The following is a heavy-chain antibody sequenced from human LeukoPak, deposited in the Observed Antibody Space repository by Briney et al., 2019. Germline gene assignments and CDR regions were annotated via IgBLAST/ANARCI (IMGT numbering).Heavy chain of an antibody. CDR3: AKGHSSGWLPAH. CDR1: GFTFSSYA. Sequence: PGGSLRLSCAASGFTFSSYAMNWVRQAPGKGLDWVSSVSTGGYTYYADSVKGRLTISRDNSKNTLYLQMNSLSAEDTAIYYCAKGHSSGWLPAHWGQGTLVTVSS. CDR2: VSTGGYT. D-gene: IGHD6-19*01. J-gene: IGHJ4*02. V-gene: IGHV3-23*01.